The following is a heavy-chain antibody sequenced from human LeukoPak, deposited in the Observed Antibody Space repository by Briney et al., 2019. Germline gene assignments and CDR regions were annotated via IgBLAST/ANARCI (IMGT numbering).Heavy chain of an antibody. CDR3: ASGPRRGDSSGYYYGVY. V-gene: IGHV3-33*01. CDR1: GFTFSSYG. Sequence: GGSLRLSCAASGFTFSSYGMHWVRQAPGKGLEWVAVIWYDGSNKYYADSVKGRFTISRDNSKNTLYLQMNSLRAEDTAVYYCASGPRRGDSSGYYYGVYWGQGTLVTVSS. D-gene: IGHD3-22*01. CDR2: IWYDGSNK. J-gene: IGHJ4*02.